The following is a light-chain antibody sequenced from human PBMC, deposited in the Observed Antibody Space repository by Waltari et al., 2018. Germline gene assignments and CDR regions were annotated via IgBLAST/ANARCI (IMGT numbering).Light chain of an antibody. CDR1: SSDVGSYNL. Sequence: QSALTPPASVSGSPGQSITISCTGTSSDVGSYNLVSWYQQHPGKAPKLMIYEGSKRPSGVSNRFSGSKSGNTASLTISGLQAEDEADYFCSSYAGSSTLYVFGTGTKVTVL. J-gene: IGLJ1*01. CDR3: SSYAGSSTLYV. CDR2: EGS. V-gene: IGLV2-23*01.